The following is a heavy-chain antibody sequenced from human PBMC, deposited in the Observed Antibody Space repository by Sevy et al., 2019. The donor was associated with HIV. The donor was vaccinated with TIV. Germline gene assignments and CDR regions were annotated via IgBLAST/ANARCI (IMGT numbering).Heavy chain of an antibody. Sequence: GGSLRLSCAASGFTLSSCGMSWVRQAPGKGLEWVSGISGSGFSTIYADSVKGLFTISRDNSKNTQYLQMNSLRAEDTAVYYCAKDADDTYEYGEHSDDWHQGTLVTVSS. V-gene: IGHV3-23*01. D-gene: IGHD4-17*01. CDR1: GFTLSSCG. CDR3: AKDADDTYEYGEHSDD. J-gene: IGHJ4*02. CDR2: ISGSGFST.